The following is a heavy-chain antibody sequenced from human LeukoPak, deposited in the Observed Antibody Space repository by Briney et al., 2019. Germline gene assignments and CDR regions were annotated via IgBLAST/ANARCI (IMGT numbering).Heavy chain of an antibody. CDR2: IWYDGSNR. D-gene: IGHD3-22*01. CDR1: GFTFSSSG. V-gene: IGHV3-33*01. J-gene: IGHJ4*02. Sequence: GGSLRLSCAASGFTFSSSGMHWVRQAPGKGLEWVAVIWYDGSNRYYADPVKGRFTVSRDNSKNTLYLQMNSLRAEDTAVYYCARAKGVSTGYRPTDYWGQGTLVTVSS. CDR3: ARAKGVSTGYRPTDY.